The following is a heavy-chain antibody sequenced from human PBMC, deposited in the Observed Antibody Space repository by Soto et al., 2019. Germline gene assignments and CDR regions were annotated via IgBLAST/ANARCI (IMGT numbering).Heavy chain of an antibody. J-gene: IGHJ4*02. CDR2: ISAYNGNT. CDR1: GYTFTSYG. CDR3: ARDRYCTNVVCYTNPHSYFYY. D-gene: IGHD2-8*01. V-gene: IGHV1-18*01. Sequence: ASVKVSCKASGYTFTSYGISWVRQAPGQGLEWMGWISAYNGNTNYAQKLQGRVTMTTDTSTSTAYMELRSLRSDDTAVYYCARDRYCTNVVCYTNPHSYFYYCGQGTLVTVSS.